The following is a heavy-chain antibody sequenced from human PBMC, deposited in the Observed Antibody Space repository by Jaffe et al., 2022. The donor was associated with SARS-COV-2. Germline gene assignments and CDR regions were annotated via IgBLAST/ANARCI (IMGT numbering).Heavy chain of an antibody. CDR2: ISGSGGST. Sequence: EVQLLESGGGLVQPGGSLRLSCAASGFTFSSYAMSWVRQAPGKGLEWVSAISGSGGSTYYADSVKGRFTISRDNSKNTLYLQMNSLRAEDTAVYYCANQYSSGWYGYYYGMDVWGQGTTVTVSS. D-gene: IGHD6-19*01. V-gene: IGHV3-23*01. CDR3: ANQYSSGWYGYYYGMDV. CDR1: GFTFSSYA. J-gene: IGHJ6*02.